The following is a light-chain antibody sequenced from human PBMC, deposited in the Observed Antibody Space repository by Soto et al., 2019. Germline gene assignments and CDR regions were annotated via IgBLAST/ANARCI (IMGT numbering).Light chain of an antibody. Sequence: QSALTQPASVSGSPGQSITISCTGTSTDVGGYTYVSWYQQHPGKAPKLMISDVSIRPSGVSIRFSGSKSGNTPSLTISGLQAEDEADYYCSSYSSSTTLHRLGTGTKLTVL. CDR3: SSYSSSTTLHR. J-gene: IGLJ1*01. CDR1: STDVGGYTY. CDR2: DVS. V-gene: IGLV2-14*01.